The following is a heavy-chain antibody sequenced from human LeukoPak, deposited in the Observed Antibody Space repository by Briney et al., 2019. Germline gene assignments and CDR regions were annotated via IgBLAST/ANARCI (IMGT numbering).Heavy chain of an antibody. Sequence: GGSLRLSCAASGFTFSSYWMTWVRQAPGKGLEWVANIKEDGSEKYYVDSVKGRVTISRDNAKNSLFLQMNSLRGEDTAVFYCARGLLSNIYWGQGTLVTVSS. J-gene: IGHJ4*02. CDR3: ARGLLSNIY. D-gene: IGHD2-15*01. CDR2: IKEDGSEK. V-gene: IGHV3-7*01. CDR1: GFTFSSYW.